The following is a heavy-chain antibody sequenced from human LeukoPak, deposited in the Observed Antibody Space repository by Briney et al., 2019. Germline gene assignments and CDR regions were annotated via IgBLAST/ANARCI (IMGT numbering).Heavy chain of an antibody. CDR3: ARDNNWFDT. CDR2: FYNSERT. V-gene: IGHV4-31*03. J-gene: IGHJ5*02. Sequence: SETLSLTCTVSGGSISSGGYYWTWIRQHPGKGLEWIEHFYNSERTYYNPSLKSRVTISADTSKNQFSLRLNSVTDADTAVYYCARDNNWFDTWGQGALVTVSS. CDR1: GGSISSGGYY.